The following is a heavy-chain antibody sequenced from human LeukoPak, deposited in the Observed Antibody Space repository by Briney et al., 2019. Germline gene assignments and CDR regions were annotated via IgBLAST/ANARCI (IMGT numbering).Heavy chain of an antibody. CDR3: ARADRSRRLRFDY. J-gene: IGHJ4*02. CDR1: GGSISSSSYY. CDR2: IYYSGST. V-gene: IGHV4-39*07. D-gene: IGHD2-15*01. Sequence: PSETLSLTCTVSGGSISSSSYYWGWIRQPPGKGLEWIGSIYYSGSTYYNPSLKSRDTISVDTSKNQFSLKLSSVTAADTAVYYCARADRSRRLRFDYWDQGTLVTVSS.